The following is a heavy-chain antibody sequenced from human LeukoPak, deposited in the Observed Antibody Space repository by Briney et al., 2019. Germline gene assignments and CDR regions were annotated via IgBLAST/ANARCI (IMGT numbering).Heavy chain of an antibody. CDR1: GGSISSYY. CDR3: ARDKVNLPAGTRSNWFDP. D-gene: IGHD6-19*01. J-gene: IGHJ5*02. Sequence: SETLSLTCTVSGGSISSYYWSWIRRPAGKGLEWIGRIYTSGSTNYNPSLKSRVTMSVDTSKNQFSLKLSSVTAADTAVYYCARDKVNLPAGTRSNWFDPWGQGTLVTVSS. CDR2: IYTSGST. V-gene: IGHV4-4*07.